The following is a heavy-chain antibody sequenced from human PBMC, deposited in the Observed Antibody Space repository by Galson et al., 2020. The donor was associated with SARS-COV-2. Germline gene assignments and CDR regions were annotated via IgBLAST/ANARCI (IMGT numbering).Heavy chain of an antibody. CDR2: VSGTGRIT. CDR3: ARDHSQGIEPFYLEY. Sequence: GGSLRLSCAASGSPIDTYAMNWVRQAPGKGLEWVSAVSGTGRITYYADSVQGRFTVSKDTSKNTLYLQINSLRVEDTAVYFCARDHSQGIEPFYLEYWGQGTLVTVSS. V-gene: IGHV3-23*01. CDR1: GSPIDTYA. J-gene: IGHJ4*02.